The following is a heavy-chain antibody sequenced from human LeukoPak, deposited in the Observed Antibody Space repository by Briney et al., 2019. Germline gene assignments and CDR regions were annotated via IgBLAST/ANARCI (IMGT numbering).Heavy chain of an antibody. Sequence: GGSLRLSCAASGFTFSSHWMHWVRQAPGKGLVWVSRINSDGSSVSYADSVKGRFTISRDNAKNTLYLQMNSLRAEDTAVYYCALGRSTVLDYWGQGTLVTVSS. J-gene: IGHJ4*02. CDR2: INSDGSSV. V-gene: IGHV3-74*01. D-gene: IGHD4-17*01. CDR3: ALGRSTVLDY. CDR1: GFTFSSHW.